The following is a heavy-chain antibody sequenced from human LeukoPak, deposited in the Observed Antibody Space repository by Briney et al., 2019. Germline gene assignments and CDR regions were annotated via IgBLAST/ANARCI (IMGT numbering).Heavy chain of an antibody. Sequence: GGSLKLSCAASGFIFSGSDMHWVRQASGKGLEWVGRITTKANNYATAYGASVKGRFTISRDDSENTAYLQMNSLKTEDTAVYYCTTYRSGHYWGQGTLVTVSS. CDR3: TTYRSGHY. V-gene: IGHV3-73*01. J-gene: IGHJ4*02. D-gene: IGHD6-19*01. CDR1: GFIFSGSD. CDR2: ITTKANNYAT.